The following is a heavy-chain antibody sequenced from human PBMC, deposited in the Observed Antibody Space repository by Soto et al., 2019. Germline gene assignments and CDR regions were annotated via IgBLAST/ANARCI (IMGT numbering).Heavy chain of an antibody. CDR2: ISSSSSYI. Sequence: EVQLVESGGGLVKPGGSLRLSCAASGFTFSSYSMNWVRQAPGKGLEWVSSISSSSSYIYYADSVKGRFTISRDNAKNSLYLQMNSLRAEDTAVYYCARGQGYCSSTSCYFDYYYYMDVWGKGTTVTVSS. CDR3: ARGQGYCSSTSCYFDYYYYMDV. V-gene: IGHV3-21*01. CDR1: GFTFSSYS. J-gene: IGHJ6*03. D-gene: IGHD2-2*01.